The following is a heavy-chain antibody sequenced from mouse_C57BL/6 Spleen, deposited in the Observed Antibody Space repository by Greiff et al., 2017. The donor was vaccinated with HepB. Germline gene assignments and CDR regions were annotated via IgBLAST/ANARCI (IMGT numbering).Heavy chain of an antibody. V-gene: IGHV14-4*01. CDR1: GFNIKDDY. Sequence: HLQQSVADLVRPGASVKLSCTASGFNIKDDYMHWVKQRPEQGLEWIGWIDPENGDTEYASKFQGKATITADTSSNTAYLQLSSLTSEDTAVYYCTTKMGFYYYGSSWYFDVWGTGTTVTVSS. CDR2: IDPENGDT. CDR3: TTKMGFYYYGSSWYFDV. D-gene: IGHD1-1*01. J-gene: IGHJ1*03.